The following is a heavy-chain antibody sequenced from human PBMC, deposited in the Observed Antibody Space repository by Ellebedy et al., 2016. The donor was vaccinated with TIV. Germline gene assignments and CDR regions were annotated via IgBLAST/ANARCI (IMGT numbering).Heavy chain of an antibody. J-gene: IGHJ4*02. D-gene: IGHD3-3*01. CDR1: GYTFTSYY. CDR2: INPSGGKT. CDR3: ARSTFGSGYYGSLDY. V-gene: IGHV1-46*04. Sequence: AASVKVSCKASGYTFTSYYLHWVRHAPGQGLEWMGKINPSGGKTTYAQNLQGRVTMTRDTSTSVVYVELTSLRSEDTAVYYCARSTFGSGYYGSLDYWGQGTLVTVSS.